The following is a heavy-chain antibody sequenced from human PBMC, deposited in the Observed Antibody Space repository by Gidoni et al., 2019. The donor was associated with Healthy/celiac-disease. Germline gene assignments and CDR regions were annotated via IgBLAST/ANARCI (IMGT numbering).Heavy chain of an antibody. Sequence: QLQLQESGPGLVKSSQTLSLPCTVSGGSFGSGGYYCSWFRLHQVNRLAWSGYIWSWSREQAGKGLEVIGYIDNSGSTYYTPSLKSRVTISVDTSKNKLSLKLSSVTAADTAVYYCARWRIFSVGRHAFDIWGQGTMVTVSS. CDR1: GGSFGSGGYY. CDR3: ARWRIFSVGRHAFDI. V-gene: IGHV4-31*03. J-gene: IGHJ3*02. CDR2: IDNSGST. D-gene: IGHD3-9*01.